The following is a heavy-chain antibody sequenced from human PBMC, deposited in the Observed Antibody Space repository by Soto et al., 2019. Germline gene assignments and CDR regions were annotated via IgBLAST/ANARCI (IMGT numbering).Heavy chain of an antibody. CDR2: IYYSGST. Sequence: QVQLQESGPGLVKPSETLSLTCTVSGGSISSYYWSWIRQPPGKGLEWIGYIYYSGSTNYNPSLKSRVTISVDTSKNQFSLKLSSVTAADTAVYYCARVRWLRADYWGQGTLVTVSS. D-gene: IGHD5-12*01. V-gene: IGHV4-59*08. J-gene: IGHJ4*02. CDR1: GGSISSYY. CDR3: ARVRWLRADY.